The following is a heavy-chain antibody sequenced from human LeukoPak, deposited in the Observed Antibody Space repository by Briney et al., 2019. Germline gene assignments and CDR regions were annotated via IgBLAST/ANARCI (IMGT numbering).Heavy chain of an antibody. J-gene: IGHJ4*02. V-gene: IGHV5-51*01. Sequence: PGESLKISCKGSGYSFTSYWIGWVRQMPGKGLEWMGIIYPGDSDTRYSPSFQGQDTISADKSISTAYLQWSSLKASDTAMYYCARRGYCSGGSCYSGYFDYWGQGTLVTVSS. CDR2: IYPGDSDT. D-gene: IGHD2-15*01. CDR3: ARRGYCSGGSCYSGYFDY. CDR1: GYSFTSYW.